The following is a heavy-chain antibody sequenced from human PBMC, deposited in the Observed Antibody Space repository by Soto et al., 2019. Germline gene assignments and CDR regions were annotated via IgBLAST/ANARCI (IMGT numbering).Heavy chain of an antibody. J-gene: IGHJ6*02. CDR3: AKVVKYDVLTGYYKGPDYYGMDA. D-gene: IGHD3-9*01. CDR1: GFTFSSYA. V-gene: IGHV3-23*01. Sequence: PGGSLRLSCAASGFTFSSYAMSWVRQAPGKGPEWVSLISGSGGSTHYADSVEGRFTISRDNSKNTLYLEMDSLRAEDTAVYYCAKVVKYDVLTGYYKGPDYYGMDAWGQGTTVTVSS. CDR2: ISGSGGST.